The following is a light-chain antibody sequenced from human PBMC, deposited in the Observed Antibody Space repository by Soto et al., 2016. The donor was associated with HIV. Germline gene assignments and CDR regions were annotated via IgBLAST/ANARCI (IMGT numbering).Light chain of an antibody. CDR2: DDS. Sequence: ELTQPPSLSVAPRQTARITCGGNNVGSKSVQWYQQKPGQAPVLVVYDDSDRPSGIPERFSGSNSGNTATLSISRVEAGDEADYYCQVWDASTDLVVFGGGTKLTVL. J-gene: IGLJ2*01. CDR1: NVGSKS. V-gene: IGLV3-21*02. CDR3: QVWDASTDLVV.